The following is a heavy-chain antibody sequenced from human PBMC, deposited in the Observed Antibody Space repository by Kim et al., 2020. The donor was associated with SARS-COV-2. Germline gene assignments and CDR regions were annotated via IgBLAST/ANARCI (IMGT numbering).Heavy chain of an antibody. J-gene: IGHJ4*02. CDR2: INHSGST. D-gene: IGHD1-26*01. Sequence: SETLSLTCAVYGGSFSGYYWSWIRQPPGKGLEWIGEINHSGSTNYNPSLKSRVTISVDTSKNQFSLKLSSVTAADTAVYYCAREAGVGATNFLFDYWGQGTLVTVSS. CDR1: GGSFSGYY. V-gene: IGHV4-34*01. CDR3: AREAGVGATNFLFDY.